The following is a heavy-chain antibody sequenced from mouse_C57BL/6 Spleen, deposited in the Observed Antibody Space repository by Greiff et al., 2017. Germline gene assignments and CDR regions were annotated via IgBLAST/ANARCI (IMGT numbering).Heavy chain of an antibody. J-gene: IGHJ4*01. Sequence: QVQLQQPGAELVMPGASVKLSCKASGYTFTSYWMHWVKQRPGQGLEWIGEIDPSDSYTNYNQKFKGKSTLTVDNSSSTAYMPLSSLTSEDSAVYYCARLYYDYGDYAMDYWGQGTSVTVSS. CDR3: ARLYYDYGDYAMDY. V-gene: IGHV1-69*01. CDR1: GYTFTSYW. D-gene: IGHD2-4*01. CDR2: IDPSDSYT.